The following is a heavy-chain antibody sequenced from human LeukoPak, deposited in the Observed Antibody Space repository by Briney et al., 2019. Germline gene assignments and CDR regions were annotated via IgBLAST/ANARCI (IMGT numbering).Heavy chain of an antibody. CDR2: IYYSGST. V-gene: IGHV4-59*01. D-gene: IGHD2-15*01. Sequence: PSETLSLTCTVSGGSIRSYYWSWIRQPPGKGLEWIGYIYYSGSTNYNPSLKNRVTISVDTSKNQFSLKLSSVTAADTAVYYCARDQGYCSGGRCYYWYFDLWGRGTLVTVSS. CDR1: GGSIRSYY. CDR3: ARDQGYCSGGRCYYWYFDL. J-gene: IGHJ2*01.